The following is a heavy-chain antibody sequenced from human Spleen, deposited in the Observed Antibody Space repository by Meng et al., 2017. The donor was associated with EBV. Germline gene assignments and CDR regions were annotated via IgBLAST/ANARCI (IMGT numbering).Heavy chain of an antibody. J-gene: IGHJ4*02. D-gene: IGHD3-22*01. V-gene: IGHV4-4*02. CDR1: VGSSRGYYW. CDR3: ARGRGGYYIFDY. CDR2: IYHSGRT. Sequence: QGPLPGSGPGLVTPSGALSPTSTVSVGSSRGYYWYSGVRQPPGKGLEWIGEIYHSGRTNYNPSLKSRATISADKSETQFSLNLKSVTAADTAVYYCARGRGGYYIFDYWGQGTLVTVSS.